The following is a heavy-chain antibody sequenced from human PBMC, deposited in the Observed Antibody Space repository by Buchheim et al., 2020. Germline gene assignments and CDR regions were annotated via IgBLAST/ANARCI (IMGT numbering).Heavy chain of an antibody. D-gene: IGHD2-21*01. CDR1: GYTFTSYD. CDR2: INPNRGNT. CDR3: ACTSRVVGAYGMDV. V-gene: IGHV1-8*01. Sequence: QVQLVQSGAEVKKPGASVKVSCKASGYTFTSYDINWVRQATGQGLEWMGWINPNRGNTGYAQKFQGRVTMTRNTSLSTAYMELNILRSKVTAVYYCACTSRVVGAYGMDVWGQGTT. J-gene: IGHJ6*02.